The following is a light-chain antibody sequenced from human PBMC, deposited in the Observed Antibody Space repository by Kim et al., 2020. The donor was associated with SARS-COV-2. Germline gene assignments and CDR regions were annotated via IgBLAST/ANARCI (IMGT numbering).Light chain of an antibody. J-gene: IGLJ2*01. CDR1: ALGDKF. CDR2: QDK. V-gene: IGLV3-1*01. Sequence: SYELTQPPSVSVSPGQTASITCSGDALGDKFTCWYQQKPGQSPVLVIYQDKKRPSGIPERFIGSTSGNTATLTITGTQTTDEADYYCQTWDRGTFLGG. CDR3: QTWDRGTF.